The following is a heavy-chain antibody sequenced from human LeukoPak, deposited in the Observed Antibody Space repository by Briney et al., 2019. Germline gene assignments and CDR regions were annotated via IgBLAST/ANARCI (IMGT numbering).Heavy chain of an antibody. CDR2: IKPDGSQI. V-gene: IGHV3-7*01. D-gene: IGHD5-18*01. Sequence: GGSLRLSCAASRFTFSDYWMSWVRQAPGKGLEWVANIKPDGSQIYYADSVKGRFTISRDNAKNSLYLQMNSLRAEDTAVYYCARGNSYACDYWGQGTLVTVSS. CDR3: ARGNSYACDY. J-gene: IGHJ4*02. CDR1: RFTFSDYW.